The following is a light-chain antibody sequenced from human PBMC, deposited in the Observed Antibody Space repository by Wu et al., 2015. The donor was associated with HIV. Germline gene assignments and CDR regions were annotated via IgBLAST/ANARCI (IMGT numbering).Light chain of an antibody. Sequence: EVVLTQSPGTLSLVPGEKATLSCWTSQTLTHTQLSWYQHKIGQAPRLLIYGSSNRAPGIPDRFSGSASGTNFTLIIKEVDPEDFAIYYCQQSTSALRYTFGRGTRLDI. CDR3: QQSTSALRYT. CDR2: GSS. V-gene: IGKV3-20*01. CDR1: QTLTHTQ. J-gene: IGKJ2*01.